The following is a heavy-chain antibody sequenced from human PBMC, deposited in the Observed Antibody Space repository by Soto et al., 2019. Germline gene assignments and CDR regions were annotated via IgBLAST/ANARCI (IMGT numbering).Heavy chain of an antibody. CDR2: INHSGST. V-gene: IGHV4-34*01. Sequence: SSETLSLTCAVYGGSFSGYYWSWMCQPPGKGLEWIGEINHSGSTNYNPSLKSRVTISVDTSKNQFSLKLSSVTAADTAVYYCARRIAARPPYYYYYGMDVWGQGTTVTVSS. D-gene: IGHD6-6*01. J-gene: IGHJ6*02. CDR3: ARRIAARPPYYYYYGMDV. CDR1: GGSFSGYY.